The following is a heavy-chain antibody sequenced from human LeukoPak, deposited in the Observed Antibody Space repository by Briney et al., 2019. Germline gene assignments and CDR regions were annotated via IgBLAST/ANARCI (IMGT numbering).Heavy chain of an antibody. V-gene: IGHV3-11*01. D-gene: IGHD3-22*01. CDR3: ARHSSGYFRLDY. CDR1: GLTFSNYY. Sequence: GGSLRLSCAASGLTFSNYYMSWIRQAPGKGLGWVSYISSSGDSIYYADSVKGRFTISRDNAKNSLYLQMNSLRAEDTAMYYCARHSSGYFRLDYWGQGTLVTVSS. CDR2: ISSSGDSI. J-gene: IGHJ4*02.